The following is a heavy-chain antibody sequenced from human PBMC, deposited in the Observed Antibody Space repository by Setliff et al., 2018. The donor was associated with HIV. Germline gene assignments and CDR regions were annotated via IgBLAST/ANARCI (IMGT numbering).Heavy chain of an antibody. Sequence: ASVMVSCKVSGYTLTELSMHWVRQAPGKGLEWMGGFDPEDGETIYAQKFQGRVTMTEDTSTDTAYMELSSLRSEDTAVYYCASEFSSGYYYGTDAFDIWGQGTMVTVSS. CDR2: FDPEDGET. D-gene: IGHD3-22*01. CDR3: ASEFSSGYYYGTDAFDI. J-gene: IGHJ3*02. V-gene: IGHV1-24*01. CDR1: GYTLTELS.